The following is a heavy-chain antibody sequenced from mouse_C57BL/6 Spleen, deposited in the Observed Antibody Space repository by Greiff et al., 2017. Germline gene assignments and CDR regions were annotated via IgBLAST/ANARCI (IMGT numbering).Heavy chain of an antibody. CDR2: IDPSDSYT. Sequence: QVQLQQPGAELVMPGASVKLSCKASGYTFTSYWMHWVKQRPGQGLEWIGEIDPSDSYTNYNQKFKGKSTLTVDKSSSTAYMQLSSLTSEDSAVYYCAGRTTVGFDYWGQGTTLTVSS. J-gene: IGHJ2*01. CDR3: AGRTTVGFDY. V-gene: IGHV1-69*01. D-gene: IGHD1-1*01. CDR1: GYTFTSYW.